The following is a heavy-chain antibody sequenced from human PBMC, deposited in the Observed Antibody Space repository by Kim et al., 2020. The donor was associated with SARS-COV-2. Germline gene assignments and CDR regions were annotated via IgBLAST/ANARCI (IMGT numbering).Heavy chain of an antibody. CDR3: ARVSAYYEVYYFDY. J-gene: IGHJ4*02. V-gene: IGHV3-11*01. CDR2: ISGDSSTI. D-gene: IGHD3-22*01. CDR1: RFTFSDHY. Sequence: GGSLRLSCAASRFTFSDHYMSWIRQAPGKGLEWLSFISGDSSTIYYADSVKGRFTVSRDNARNSHYLHMTSVRADDTAVYYCARVSAYYEVYYFDYWGQG.